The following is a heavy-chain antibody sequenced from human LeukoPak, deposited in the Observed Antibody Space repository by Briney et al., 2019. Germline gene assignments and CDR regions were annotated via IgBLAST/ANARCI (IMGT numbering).Heavy chain of an antibody. CDR2: INHSGST. CDR3: ARVLGYYYGSGSYGYFDY. J-gene: IGHJ4*02. V-gene: IGHV4-34*01. D-gene: IGHD3-10*01. CDR1: GGSFSGYY. Sequence: SETLSLTCAVYGGSFSGYYWSWIRQPPGKGLEWIGEINHSGSTNYSPSLKSRVTISVDTSKNQFSLKPSSVTAAGTAVYYCARVLGYYYGSGSYGYFDYWGQGTLVTVSS.